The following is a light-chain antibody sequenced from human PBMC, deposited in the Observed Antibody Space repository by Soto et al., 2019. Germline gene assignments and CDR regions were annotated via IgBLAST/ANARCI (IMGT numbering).Light chain of an antibody. J-gene: IGLJ1*01. V-gene: IGLV2-14*01. CDR3: SSYRGSSPYV. Sequence: QSVLTQPASVSGSPGQSITISCTGTSSDVGGYNYVSWYQQHPGKAPKVMIYEVSNRPSGVSNRFSGSKSGNTASLTISGLQAEDEADYYCSSYRGSSPYVFGTGTKLNVL. CDR1: SSDVGGYNY. CDR2: EVS.